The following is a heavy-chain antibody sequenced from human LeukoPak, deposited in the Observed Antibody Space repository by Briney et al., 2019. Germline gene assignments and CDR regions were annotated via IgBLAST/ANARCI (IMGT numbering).Heavy chain of an antibody. V-gene: IGHV4-59*02. D-gene: IGHD4-17*01. Sequence: SETLSLTCIVSGGSVSSYYWSWIRQPPGKGLEWIGYMYYSGSTNYNPSLKSRVTISIDTSKNQFSLKLNSVTAADTAVYYCAGCGEYWDWYFDLWGRGTPVTVSP. J-gene: IGHJ2*01. CDR1: GGSVSSYY. CDR2: MYYSGST. CDR3: AGCGEYWDWYFDL.